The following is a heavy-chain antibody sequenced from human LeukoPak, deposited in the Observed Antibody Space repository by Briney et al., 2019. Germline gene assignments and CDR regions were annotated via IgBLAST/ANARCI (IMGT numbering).Heavy chain of an antibody. CDR1: GGSISDYY. V-gene: IGHV4-34*01. J-gene: IGHJ6*03. Sequence: SETLSLTCTVSGGSISDYYWSWIRQPPGKGLEWIGEINHSGSTNYNPSLKSRVTISVDTSKNQFSLKLSSVTAADTAVYFCARLQEGMVRGVLYYLDVWGKGTTVIISS. CDR3: ARLQEGMVRGVLYYLDV. D-gene: IGHD3-10*01. CDR2: INHSGST.